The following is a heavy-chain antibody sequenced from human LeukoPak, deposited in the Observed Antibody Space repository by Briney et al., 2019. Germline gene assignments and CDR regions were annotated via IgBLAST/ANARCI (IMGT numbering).Heavy chain of an antibody. D-gene: IGHD2-15*01. V-gene: IGHV1-2*06. CDR1: GYTFTGYY. J-gene: IGHJ4*02. CDR2: INPNSGGT. Sequence: GASVKVSCKASGYTFTGYYMHWVRQAPGQGLEWMGRINPNSGGTNYAQKFQGRVTMTRDTSMSTAYMELSRLRSDDTAVYYCARGAPSPTFIVVVVAATLGDFDYWGQGTLVTVSS. CDR3: ARGAPSPTFIVVVVAATLGDFDY.